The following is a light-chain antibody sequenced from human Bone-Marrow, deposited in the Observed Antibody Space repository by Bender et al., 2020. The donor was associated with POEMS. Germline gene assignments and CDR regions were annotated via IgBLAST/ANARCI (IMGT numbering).Light chain of an antibody. CDR3: ASYSSTNTLVV. J-gene: IGLJ2*01. CDR2: DVT. V-gene: IGLV2-14*03. CDR1: SSDVGGYNY. Sequence: QSALTQPASLSGSPGQSITLSCTGSSSDVGGYNYVSWYQHRPGKAPKLIIYDVTTRPSGVSLRFSGSKSGNTASLTISGLQAEDEGDFYCASYSSTNTLVVFGGGTKLTVL.